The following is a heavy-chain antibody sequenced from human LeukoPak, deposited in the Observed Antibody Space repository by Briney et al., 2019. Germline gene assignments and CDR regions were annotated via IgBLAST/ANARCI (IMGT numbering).Heavy chain of an antibody. CDR1: GYTFTSYY. D-gene: IGHD3-22*01. CDR2: INPSGGST. J-gene: IGHJ3*02. CDR3: ARGVYYDSSEIRAFDI. V-gene: IGHV1-46*01. Sequence: ASVKVSCKASGYTFTSYYMHWVRQAPGQGLEWMGIINPSGGSTSYAQKFQGRVTMTRDTSTSTVYMELSSLRSEDTAVYYCARGVYYDSSEIRAFDIWGQGTMVTVSS.